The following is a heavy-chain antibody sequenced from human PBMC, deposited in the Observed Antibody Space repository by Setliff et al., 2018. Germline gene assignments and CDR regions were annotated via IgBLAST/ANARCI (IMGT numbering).Heavy chain of an antibody. Sequence: NPSETLSLTCTVSGGSISSSSYYWGWIRQPPGKGLEWIGSIYYSGSTCYNPSLKSRVTISVDTSKNQFSLKLSSVTAADTAVYYCAREAPYYNFWSGYSDYWGQGTLVTVSS. D-gene: IGHD3-3*01. V-gene: IGHV4-39*07. J-gene: IGHJ4*02. CDR2: IYYSGST. CDR3: AREAPYYNFWSGYSDY. CDR1: GGSISSSSYY.